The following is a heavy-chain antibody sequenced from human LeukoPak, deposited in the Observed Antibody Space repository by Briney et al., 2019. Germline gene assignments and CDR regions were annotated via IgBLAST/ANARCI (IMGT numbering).Heavy chain of an antibody. V-gene: IGHV4-31*03. CDR3: MGYCSSTSCYVGDSNWFDP. J-gene: IGHJ5*02. Sequence: PSQTLSLTCTVSGGSISSGGYYWSWIRQHPGKGLEWIGYTYYSGSTYYNPSLKSRVTISVDTSKNQFSLKLSSVTAADTAVYYCMGYCSSTSCYVGDSNWFDPWGHGTVVAVSS. D-gene: IGHD2-2*01. CDR1: GGSISSGGYY. CDR2: TYYSGST.